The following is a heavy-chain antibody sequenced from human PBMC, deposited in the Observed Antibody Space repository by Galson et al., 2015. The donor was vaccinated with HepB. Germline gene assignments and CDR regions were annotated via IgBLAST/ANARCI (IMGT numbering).Heavy chain of an antibody. Sequence: PALVKPTQTLTLTCTFSGFSLSTSGVGVGWIRQPPGKALEWLALIYWDDDKRYSPSLKSRLTITKDTSKNQVVLTMTNMDPVDTATYYCAHRVTMVQGVSLGFDPWGQGTLVTVSS. CDR2: IYWDDDK. V-gene: IGHV2-5*02. CDR1: GFSLSTSGVG. J-gene: IGHJ5*02. CDR3: AHRVTMVQGVSLGFDP. D-gene: IGHD3-10*01.